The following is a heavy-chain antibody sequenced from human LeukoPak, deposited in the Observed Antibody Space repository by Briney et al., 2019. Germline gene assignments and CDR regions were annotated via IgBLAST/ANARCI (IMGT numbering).Heavy chain of an antibody. CDR3: ARETAGGTLDY. CDR1: GFTFSSFE. D-gene: IGHD3-16*01. J-gene: IGHJ4*02. V-gene: IGHV3-48*03. Sequence: QPGGSLRLSCAASGFTFSSFEMNWVRQAPGKGLEWVSYISSSGSTIYYADSVKGRFTISRDNAKNSLYLQMNSLRAEDTAVYYCARETAGGTLDYWGQGALVTVSS. CDR2: ISSSGSTI.